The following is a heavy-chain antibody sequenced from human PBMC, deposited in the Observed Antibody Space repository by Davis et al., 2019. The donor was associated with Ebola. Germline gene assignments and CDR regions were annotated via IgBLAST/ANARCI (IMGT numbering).Heavy chain of an antibody. J-gene: IGHJ4*02. CDR3: ARDTFGVHYFDY. CDR1: GFVVSSNY. Sequence: PGGSLRLSCAVSGFVVSSNYMGWVRQAPGRGLEWVSVIYSAGSAYYADSVKGRFTISRDDSENTLYLQMNSLGAEDTAVYYCARDTFGVHYFDYWGQGTLVTV. CDR2: IYSAGSA. D-gene: IGHD3-16*01. V-gene: IGHV3-53*01.